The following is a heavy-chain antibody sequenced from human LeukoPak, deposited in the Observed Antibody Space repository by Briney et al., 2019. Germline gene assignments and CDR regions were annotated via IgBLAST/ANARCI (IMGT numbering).Heavy chain of an antibody. CDR1: GFTFSSYW. D-gene: IGHD2-21*02. Sequence: PGGSLRLSCAASGFTFSSYWMSWVRQAPGKGLEWVANIKQDGSEKYYVDSVKGRFTISRDNAKNSLYLQMNSLRAEDTAVCYCARVEVVTAIHLGAFDIWGQGTMVTVSS. CDR3: ARVEVVTAIHLGAFDI. CDR2: IKQDGSEK. V-gene: IGHV3-7*03. J-gene: IGHJ3*02.